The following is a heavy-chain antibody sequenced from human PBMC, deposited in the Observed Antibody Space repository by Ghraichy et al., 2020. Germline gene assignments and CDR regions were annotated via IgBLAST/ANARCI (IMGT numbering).Heavy chain of an antibody. Sequence: SETLSLTCTVSGGSISSYYWSWIRQPPGKGLEWIGYIYTSGSTNYNPSLKSRVTISVDTSKNQFSLKLSSVTAADTAVYYCARVSRDGSAFDYWGQGTLVTVSS. CDR1: GGSISSYY. J-gene: IGHJ4*02. CDR3: ARVSRDGSAFDY. D-gene: IGHD5-24*01. CDR2: IYTSGST. V-gene: IGHV4-4*09.